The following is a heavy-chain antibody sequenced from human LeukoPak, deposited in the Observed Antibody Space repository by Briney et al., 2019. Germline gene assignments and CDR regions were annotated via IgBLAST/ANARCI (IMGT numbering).Heavy chain of an antibody. CDR3: AREDGSIVGATALGFFDY. Sequence: SETLSLTCTVSGGSISSYYWSWIRQPPGKGLEWIGYIYYSGSTNYNPSLKSRVTISVDTSKNQFSLKLSSVTAADTAVYYCAREDGSIVGATALGFFDYWGQGTLVTVSS. V-gene: IGHV4-59*01. J-gene: IGHJ4*02. CDR2: IYYSGST. CDR1: GGSISSYY. D-gene: IGHD1-26*01.